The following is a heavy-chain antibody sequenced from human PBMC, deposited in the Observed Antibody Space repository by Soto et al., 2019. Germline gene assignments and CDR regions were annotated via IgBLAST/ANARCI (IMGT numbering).Heavy chain of an antibody. D-gene: IGHD4-17*01. CDR3: ASNNGDSNEDWFYP. CDR2: ISAYNGNT. CDR1: GYTFTSYG. J-gene: IGHJ5*02. V-gene: IGHV1-18*01. Sequence: QVQLVQSGAEVKKPGASVKVSCKASGYTFTSYGISWVRQAPGQGLEWMGWISAYNGNTNYAQTLQGRVTMTTDTSKKKAYMERRSLRSDDTAVYYCASNNGDSNEDWFYPWGQGTLVTVSS.